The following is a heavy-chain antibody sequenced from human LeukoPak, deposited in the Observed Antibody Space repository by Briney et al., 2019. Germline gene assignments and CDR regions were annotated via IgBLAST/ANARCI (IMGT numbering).Heavy chain of an antibody. Sequence: GASVKVSCKASGYTFTSYAMNWVRQAPGQGLEWMGWINTNTGNPTYAQGFTGRFVFSLDTSVSTAYLQISSLKAEDTAVYYCARDSRGYDYVWGSYRPGRDWFDPWGQGTLVTVSS. D-gene: IGHD3-16*02. J-gene: IGHJ5*02. CDR1: GYTFTSYA. CDR2: INTNTGNP. CDR3: ARDSRGYDYVWGSYRPGRDWFDP. V-gene: IGHV7-4-1*02.